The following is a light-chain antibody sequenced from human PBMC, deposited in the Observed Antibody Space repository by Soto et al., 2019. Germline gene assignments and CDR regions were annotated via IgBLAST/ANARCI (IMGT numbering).Light chain of an antibody. CDR2: DDN. CDR3: SSYTNINTRACV. Sequence: QSALTQPPSVSAAPGQKVTISCSGSSSNIGGNSVSWYQQLPGTAPKLLIYDDNKRPSGIPDRFSGSKSGTSATLGISGLQAEDEAEYYCSSYTNINTRACVFGTGTKVTVL. J-gene: IGLJ1*01. CDR1: SSNIGGNS. V-gene: IGLV1-51*01.